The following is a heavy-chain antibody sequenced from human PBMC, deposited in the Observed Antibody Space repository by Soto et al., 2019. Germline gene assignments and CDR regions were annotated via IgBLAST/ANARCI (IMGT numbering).Heavy chain of an antibody. V-gene: IGHV1-2*02. D-gene: IGHD3-22*01. Sequence: ASVKVSCKASGYTFTGYYMHWVRQAPGQGLEWMGWINPNSGGTNYAQKFQGRVTITRDTSISTAYMELSRLRSDDTAVYYCARDYRYYYDSSGYYYDYWGQGTLVTVSS. CDR1: GYTFTGYY. CDR3: ARDYRYYYDSSGYYYDY. CDR2: INPNSGGT. J-gene: IGHJ4*02.